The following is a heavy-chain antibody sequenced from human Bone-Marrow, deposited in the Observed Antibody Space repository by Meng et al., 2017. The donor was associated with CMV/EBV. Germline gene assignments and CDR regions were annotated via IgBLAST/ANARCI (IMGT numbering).Heavy chain of an antibody. CDR3: ARDYYDSSGYYDY. D-gene: IGHD3-22*01. CDR2: IYYSGST. V-gene: IGHV4-39*07. Sequence: SETLSLTCTVSGGSISSSSYYWGWIRQPPGKGLEWIGSIYYSGSTYYNPSLKSRVTISVDTSKNQFSLKLSSVTAADTAVYYCARDYYDSSGYYDYWGQGTLVTVSS. J-gene: IGHJ4*02. CDR1: GGSISSSSYY.